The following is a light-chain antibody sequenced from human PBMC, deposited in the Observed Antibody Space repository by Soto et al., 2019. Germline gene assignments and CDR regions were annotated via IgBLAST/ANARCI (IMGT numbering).Light chain of an antibody. CDR3: SSYTSSSTYV. CDR1: SSDVGGYNY. J-gene: IGLJ1*01. CDR2: DVS. V-gene: IGLV2-14*03. Sequence: QSVLTQRASVSGAPGQSIPISCAGTSSDVGGYNYVSWYQHHPGKAPKLMVYDVSNRPSGVSNRFSGSKSGNTASLTISGLQAEDDADYYCSSYTSSSTYVFGTGTRVTV.